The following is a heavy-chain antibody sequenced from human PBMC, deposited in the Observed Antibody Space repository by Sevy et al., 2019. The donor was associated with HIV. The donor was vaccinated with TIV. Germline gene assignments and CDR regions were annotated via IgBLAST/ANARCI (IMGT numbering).Heavy chain of an antibody. Sequence: ASVKVSCQTSGYIFNTYGIAWVRQAPGQGLEWMGWISTYNGETDFAPRFQDRVTLTTDTSTSTAYMELRNLRSDDTAMYYCARYPNIQRHPETYSWLEPWGQGTLVTVSS. CDR3: ARYPNIQRHPETYSWLEP. V-gene: IGHV1-18*01. J-gene: IGHJ5*02. D-gene: IGHD6-25*01. CDR2: ISTYNGET. CDR1: GYIFNTYG.